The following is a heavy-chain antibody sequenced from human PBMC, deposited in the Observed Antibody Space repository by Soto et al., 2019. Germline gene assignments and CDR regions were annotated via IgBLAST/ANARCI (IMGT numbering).Heavy chain of an antibody. V-gene: IGHV2-5*02. CDR3: AHSPRITMYDY. CDR2: IYWDDDK. Sequence: QITLKESGPTLVKPTQTLTLTCTFSGFSLSTNGVGVGWIRQPPGKALEWLALIYWDDDKRYSPSLKSRLTITKDTSKNRVVLTMTKMDPVDTATYYCAHSPRITMYDYWGQGTLVTVSS. D-gene: IGHD3-10*02. CDR1: GFSLSTNGVG. J-gene: IGHJ4*02.